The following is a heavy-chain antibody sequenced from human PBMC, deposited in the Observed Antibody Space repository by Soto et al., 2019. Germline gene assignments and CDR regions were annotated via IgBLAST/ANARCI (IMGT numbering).Heavy chain of an antibody. V-gene: IGHV3-33*01. CDR3: ARGTGNYYYGMDV. CDR2: IWYDGSNK. D-gene: IGHD1-1*01. J-gene: IGHJ6*02. Sequence: QVQLVESGGGVVQPGKSLTLSCAASGFTFSSYGMHWVRQAPGKGLEWVAVIWYDGSNKHYADSVKGRFTISRDNSKNTLYLQMDSLRDEDTAVYYCARGTGNYYYGMDVWGQGTTVTVSS. CDR1: GFTFSSYG.